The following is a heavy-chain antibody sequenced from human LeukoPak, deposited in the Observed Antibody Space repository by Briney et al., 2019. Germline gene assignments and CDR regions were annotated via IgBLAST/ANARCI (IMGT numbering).Heavy chain of an antibody. V-gene: IGHV3-73*01. J-gene: IGHJ5*02. D-gene: IGHD5-18*01. CDR1: GFTFSGSA. CDR2: IRSKPNIYAT. CDR3: TQTVDTALVDFFDP. Sequence: GGSLRLSRAASGFTFSGSALHWVRQPPGKGLEWLGRIRSKPNIYATAYAASVRGRFTISRDDSKNTTYLQMSGLKTEDTAVYYCTQTVDTALVDFFDPWGQGTLVTVSS.